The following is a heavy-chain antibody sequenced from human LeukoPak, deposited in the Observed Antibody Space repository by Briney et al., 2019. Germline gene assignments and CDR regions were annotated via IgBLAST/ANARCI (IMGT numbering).Heavy chain of an antibody. Sequence: RGSLRLSCAASGITFSSYAMGWVRQAPGKGLEWVSAISVSGSSTDYADPVKGRFTISRDNSKSTLYLQMNSLRAEDTAVYYCAARYHYDSSGSHSPYWGQGTLVTVSS. J-gene: IGHJ4*02. CDR3: AARYHYDSSGSHSPY. V-gene: IGHV3-23*01. D-gene: IGHD3-22*01. CDR1: GITFSSYA. CDR2: ISVSGSST.